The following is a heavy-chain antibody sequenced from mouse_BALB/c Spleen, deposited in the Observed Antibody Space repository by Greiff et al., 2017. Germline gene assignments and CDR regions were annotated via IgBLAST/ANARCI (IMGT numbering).Heavy chain of an antibody. CDR1: GYTFTSYY. J-gene: IGHJ2*01. CDR2: INPSNGRT. CDR3: ARPIYYGNYVGY. D-gene: IGHD2-1*01. Sequence: QVQLQQPGAELVKPGASVKLSCKASGYTFTSYYMHWVKQRPGQGLEWIGEINPSNGRTNYNEKFKSKATLTVDKSSSTSYMQLSSLTSEDSAVYYCARPIYYGNYVGYWGQGTTLTVSA. V-gene: IGHV1S81*02.